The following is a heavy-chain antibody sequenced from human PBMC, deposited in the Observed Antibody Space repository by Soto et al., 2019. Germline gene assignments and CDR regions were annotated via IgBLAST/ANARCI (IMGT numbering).Heavy chain of an antibody. CDR2: ISSSGSTI. V-gene: IGHV3-11*01. Sequence: GGSLRLSCAASGFTFSDYYMSWIRQAPGKGLEWVSYISSSGSTIYYADSVKGRFTISRDNAKNSLYLQMNSLRAEDTAVYYCARDRRAVAGPLDYYYYGMDVWGQGTTVTVSS. CDR3: ARDRRAVAGPLDYYYYGMDV. CDR1: GFTFSDYY. D-gene: IGHD6-19*01. J-gene: IGHJ6*02.